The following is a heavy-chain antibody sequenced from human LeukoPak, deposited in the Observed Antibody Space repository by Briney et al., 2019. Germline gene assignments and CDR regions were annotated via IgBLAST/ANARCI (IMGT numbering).Heavy chain of an antibody. CDR1: GYSFTRYW. J-gene: IGHJ2*01. CDR2: IYPGDSDT. Sequence: GESLKISCKGSGYSFTRYWIGWVRQMPGKGLEWMGIIYPGDSDTGYSPSFQGQVTISADKSISTAYLQWSSLKASDTAMYYCARHGGVATTPYWYFDLWGRGTLVTVSS. V-gene: IGHV5-51*01. CDR3: ARHGGVATTPYWYFDL. D-gene: IGHD5-12*01.